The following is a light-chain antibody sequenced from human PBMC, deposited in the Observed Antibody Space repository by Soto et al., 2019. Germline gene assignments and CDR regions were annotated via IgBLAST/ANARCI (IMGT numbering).Light chain of an antibody. Sequence: QSALTQPASVSGSPGQSIAISCTGVRTDVADGYDYVSWYQQHPGQAPQLIIYDVSNRPSGVSDRFSGSKSGNTASLTISGLQAEDEAEYYCTSYTSSTPVYVFGTGTKLTGL. V-gene: IGLV2-14*03. J-gene: IGLJ1*01. CDR2: DVS. CDR3: TSYTSSTPVYV. CDR1: RTDVADGYDY.